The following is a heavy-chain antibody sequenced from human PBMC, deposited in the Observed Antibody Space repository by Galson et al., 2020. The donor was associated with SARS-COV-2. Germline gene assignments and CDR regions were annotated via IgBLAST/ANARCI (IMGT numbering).Heavy chain of an antibody. V-gene: IGHV4-61*02. Sequence: SETLSLTCSVSGGAISSGSYCWSWIRQPAGKGLEWIGRFCTGNTNYNPSLRSRVPPTNYNPSLKGRVTISVDTSKNQFSLKLSSVTAADTAVYYCARDQGSYYDSSAVANWGQGTLVTVSS. D-gene: IGHD3-22*01. CDR3: ARDQGSYYDSSAVAN. CDR1: GGAISSGSYC. J-gene: IGHJ4*02. CDR2: FCTGNT.